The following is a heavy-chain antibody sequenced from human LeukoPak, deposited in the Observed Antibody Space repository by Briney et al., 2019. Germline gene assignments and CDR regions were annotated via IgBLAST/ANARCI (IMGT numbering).Heavy chain of an antibody. V-gene: IGHV3-11*01. CDR3: ARDEEAGYYYVSAAGPKTPCAFDI. J-gene: IGHJ3*02. Sequence: GGSLRLSCAASGFTFSDYYMSWIRQAPGKGLEWVSYISSSGSTIYYADSVKGRFTISRDNAKNSLYLQMNSLRAEDTAVYYCARDEEAGYYYVSAAGPKTPCAFDIWGQGTMVTVSS. CDR2: ISSSGSTI. CDR1: GFTFSDYY. D-gene: IGHD3-10*02.